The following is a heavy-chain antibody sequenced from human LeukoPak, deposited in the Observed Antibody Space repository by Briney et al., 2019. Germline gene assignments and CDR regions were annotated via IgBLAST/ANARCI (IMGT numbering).Heavy chain of an antibody. CDR3: VRGGSSVDY. Sequence: QPGGSLRLSCAASGFNFSSYWMHWVRQAPGKGLVWVSRISSDGIITTYADSVKGRFTISRDNAKNTLYLQMNSLRAEGTALYYCVRGGSSVDYWGQGTLVTVSS. CDR1: GFNFSSYW. D-gene: IGHD3-10*01. J-gene: IGHJ4*02. V-gene: IGHV3-74*01. CDR2: ISSDGIIT.